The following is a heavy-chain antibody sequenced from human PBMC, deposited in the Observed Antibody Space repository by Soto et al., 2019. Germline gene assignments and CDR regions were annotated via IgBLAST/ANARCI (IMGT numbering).Heavy chain of an antibody. CDR3: AKGLAVAGPYYYGMDV. D-gene: IGHD6-19*01. CDR1: GFTFSSYW. CDR2: ISGSGDYT. Sequence: EVQLVESGGGLVQPGGSLRLSCAASGFTFSSYWMHWVRQAPGKGLVWVSRISGSGDYTYYADSVKGRFTISRDNSKNTLYLQMNSLRAEDTAVYYCAKGLAVAGPYYYGMDVWGQGTTVTVSS. V-gene: IGHV3-23*04. J-gene: IGHJ6*02.